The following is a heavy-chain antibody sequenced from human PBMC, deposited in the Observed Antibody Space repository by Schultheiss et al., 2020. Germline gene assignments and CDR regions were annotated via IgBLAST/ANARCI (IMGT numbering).Heavy chain of an antibody. Sequence: GGSLRLSCAASGFTFSSYSMNWVRQAPGKGLEWVSAISGSGGSTYYADSVKGRFTISRDNSKNTLYLQMNSLRAEDTALYYCASPITMVQGVIIPHSYYYYYYGMDVWGQGTTVTVSS. CDR2: ISGSGGST. J-gene: IGHJ6*02. V-gene: IGHV3-23*01. CDR1: GFTFSSYS. CDR3: ASPITMVQGVIIPHSYYYYYYGMDV. D-gene: IGHD3-10*01.